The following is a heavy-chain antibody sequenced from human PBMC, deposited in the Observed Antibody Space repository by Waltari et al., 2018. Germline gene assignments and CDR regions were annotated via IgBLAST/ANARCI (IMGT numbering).Heavy chain of an antibody. Sequence: EVHLWESGGGLVQPGGSLRLSCAASGFTCSSYAMSCVRQAPGKGLEWVSPISGGVGSTYYADSVKGRFTSSRDNSKNTLYLQMNSLRADDTAVYYCAKDEPIAAAGPAFDYWGQGTLVTVSS. D-gene: IGHD6-13*01. CDR3: AKDEPIAAAGPAFDY. CDR1: GFTCSSYA. V-gene: IGHV3-23*01. CDR2: ISGGVGST. J-gene: IGHJ4*02.